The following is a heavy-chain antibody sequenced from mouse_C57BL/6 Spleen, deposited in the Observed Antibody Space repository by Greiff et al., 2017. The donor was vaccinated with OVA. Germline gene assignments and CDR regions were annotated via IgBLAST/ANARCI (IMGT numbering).Heavy chain of an antibody. CDR1: GYAFSSSW. CDR3: ARHCGTLDY. CDR2: IYPGDGDT. V-gene: IGHV1-82*01. J-gene: IGHJ2*01. D-gene: IGHD1-1*01. Sequence: QVQLQQSGPELVKPGASVKISCKASGYAFSSSWMNWVKQRPGKGLEWIGRIYPGDGDTNYNGKFKGKATLTADKSSSTAYMQLSSLTSEDSAVYFCARHCGTLDYWGQGTTLTVSS.